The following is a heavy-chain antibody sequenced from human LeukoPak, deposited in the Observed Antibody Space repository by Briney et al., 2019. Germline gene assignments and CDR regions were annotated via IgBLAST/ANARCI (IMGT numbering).Heavy chain of an antibody. CDR3: ARLDYDRGDFDLRADAFDI. CDR1: GGSISSFSYY. V-gene: IGHV4-39*01. CDR2: IYFGRPT. D-gene: IGHD3-16*01. Sequence: SETLSLTCSVSGGSISSFSYYWGSVRPPPGKGLEWVGSIYFGRPTNNNPSLKSRVTISVDTSNNQFSLRLRSVTAADTAVYYCARLDYDRGDFDLRADAFDIWGQGTLVAVSS. J-gene: IGHJ3*02.